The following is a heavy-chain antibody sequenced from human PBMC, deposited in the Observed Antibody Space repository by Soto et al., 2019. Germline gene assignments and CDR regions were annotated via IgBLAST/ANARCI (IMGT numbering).Heavy chain of an antibody. D-gene: IGHD5-18*01. V-gene: IGHV3-30*18. CDR1: GFTFSIYA. Sequence: GGSLRLSCAASGFTFSIYAMHWVRQAPGKGLGWVAVISYDGSNKYYADSVKGRFTISRDNSKNTLYLQMNSLRAEDTAVYYCAKDQEEMVTPYYGMDVWGQGTRVTVSS. CDR3: AKDQEEMVTPYYGMDV. CDR2: ISYDGSNK. J-gene: IGHJ6*02.